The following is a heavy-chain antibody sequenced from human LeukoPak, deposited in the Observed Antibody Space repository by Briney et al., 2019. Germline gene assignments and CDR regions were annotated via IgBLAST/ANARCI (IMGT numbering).Heavy chain of an antibody. D-gene: IGHD2-2*02. CDR2: IRSKANSYAT. V-gene: IGHV3-73*01. CDR1: GFTFSGSA. J-gene: IGHJ6*02. Sequence: GGSLKLSCAASGFTFSGSAMHWVRQASGRGLEWVGRIRSKANSYATAYAASVKGRLTISRDDSKNTAYLQMNSLKTEDTAVYYCTRLGLDVVVPAAIWGDYYYGMDVWGQGTTVTVSS. CDR3: TRLGLDVVVPAAIWGDYYYGMDV.